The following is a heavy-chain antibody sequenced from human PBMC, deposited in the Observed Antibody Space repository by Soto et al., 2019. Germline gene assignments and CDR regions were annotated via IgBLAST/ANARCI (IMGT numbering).Heavy chain of an antibody. CDR1: GFTFSSYG. CDR2: ISYDGSNK. CDR3: AKECRDGYNFDY. Sequence: QVQLVESGGGVVQPGRSLRLSCAASGFTFSSYGMHWVRQAPGKGLEWVAVISYDGSNKYYADSVKGRFTISRDNSKNTLYLQMNSLRAEDTAVYYCAKECRDGYNFDYWGQGTLVTVSS. D-gene: IGHD5-12*01. J-gene: IGHJ4*02. V-gene: IGHV3-30*18.